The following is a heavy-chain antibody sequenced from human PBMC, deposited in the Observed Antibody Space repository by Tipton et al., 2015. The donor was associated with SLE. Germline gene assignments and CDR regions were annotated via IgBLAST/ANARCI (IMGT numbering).Heavy chain of an antibody. CDR2: IYHSGNT. D-gene: IGHD7-27*01. CDR3: ARLTPWGYDY. J-gene: IGHJ4*02. V-gene: IGHV4-39*07. Sequence: TLSLTCSVSGASIRSHYWGWIRQSPGKGLEWIGSIYHSGNTYYNPSLQSRVTISQDTSKNLFSLKLTSVTAADTAVYYCARLTPWGYDYWGPGMLVTVSS. CDR1: GASIRSHY.